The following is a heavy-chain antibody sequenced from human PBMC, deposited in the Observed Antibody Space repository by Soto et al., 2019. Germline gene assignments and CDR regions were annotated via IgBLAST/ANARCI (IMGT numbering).Heavy chain of an antibody. J-gene: IGHJ6*02. V-gene: IGHV5-51*01. Sequence: GESLKISCKGSGYSFTSYWIGWVRQMPGKGLEWMGIIYPGDSDTRYSPSFQGQVTISADKSISTAYLQWSSLKASDTAMYYCARHPLNYYYGMDVWGQGTTVTVSS. CDR1: GYSFTSYW. CDR3: ARHPLNYYYGMDV. CDR2: IYPGDSDT.